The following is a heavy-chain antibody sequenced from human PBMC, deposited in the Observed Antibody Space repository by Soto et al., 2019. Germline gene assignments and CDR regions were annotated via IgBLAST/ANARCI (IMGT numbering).Heavy chain of an antibody. Sequence: RASGKVSCKASGGTFSSYAISWVRQAPGQGLEWMGGIIPIFGTANYAQKFQGRVTITADESTSTAYMELSSLRSEDTAVYYCARCISYGSGSYFHYYYGMDVWGQGTTVTVSS. CDR1: GGTFSSYA. J-gene: IGHJ6*02. D-gene: IGHD3-10*01. CDR2: IIPIFGTA. V-gene: IGHV1-69*13. CDR3: ARCISYGSGSYFHYYYGMDV.